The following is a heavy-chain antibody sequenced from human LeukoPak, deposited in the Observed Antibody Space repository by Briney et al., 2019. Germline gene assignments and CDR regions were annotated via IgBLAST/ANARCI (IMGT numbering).Heavy chain of an antibody. CDR3: AKARYYYGSGVLDY. V-gene: IGHV3-9*01. Sequence: GGSLRLSCAASGFTFDDYAMHWVRQAPGKGLEWVSGISWNSGSRGYADSVKGRFTISRDNAKNSLYLQMNSLRAEDTALYYCAKARYYYGSGVLDYWGQGTLVTVSS. D-gene: IGHD3-10*01. CDR1: GFTFDDYA. CDR2: ISWNSGSR. J-gene: IGHJ4*02.